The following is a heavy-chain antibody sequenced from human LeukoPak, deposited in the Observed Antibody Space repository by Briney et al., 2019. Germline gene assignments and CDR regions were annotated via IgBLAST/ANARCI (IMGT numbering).Heavy chain of an antibody. CDR3: ARGRGFDY. CDR2: INHSGST. CDR1: GGSILSSSYY. V-gene: IGHV4-39*07. J-gene: IGHJ4*02. Sequence: PSETLSLTCTVSGGSILSSSYYWGWIRQPPGKGLEWIGEINHSGSTNYNPSLKSRVTISVDTSKNQFSLKLSSVTAADTAVYYCARGRGFDYWGQGTLVTVSS.